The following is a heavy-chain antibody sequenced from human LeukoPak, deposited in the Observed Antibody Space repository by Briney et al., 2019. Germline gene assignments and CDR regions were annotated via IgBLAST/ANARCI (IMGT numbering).Heavy chain of an antibody. CDR2: INWNGGST. V-gene: IGHV3-20*04. CDR3: AKDGVVVVPAAISFYYYYMDL. J-gene: IGHJ6*03. Sequence: PGGSLRLSCAASGFTFDDYGMSWVRQAPGKGLEWVSGINWNGGSTGYADSVKGRFTISRDNAKNSLYLQMNSLRAEDTAVYYCAKDGVVVVPAAISFYYYYMDLWGKGTTVTVSS. CDR1: GFTFDDYG. D-gene: IGHD2-2*01.